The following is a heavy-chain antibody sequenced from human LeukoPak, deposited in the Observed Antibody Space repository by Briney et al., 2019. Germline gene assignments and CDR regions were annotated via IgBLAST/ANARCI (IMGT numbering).Heavy chain of an antibody. Sequence: SETLSLTCAVSGGSISSSNWWSWVRQPPGKGLEWIGEMYPSGSTNYNPSLKSRVTISIDKSKNQFSMKLTSVTAADTAVYYCARSSAGTGLDFDYWGQGTLVTVSS. CDR3: ARSSAGTGLDFDY. CDR1: GGSISSSNW. CDR2: MYPSGST. J-gene: IGHJ4*02. D-gene: IGHD6-13*01. V-gene: IGHV4-4*02.